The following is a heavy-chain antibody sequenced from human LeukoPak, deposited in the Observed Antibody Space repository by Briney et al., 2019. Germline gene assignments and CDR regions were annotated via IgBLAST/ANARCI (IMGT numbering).Heavy chain of an antibody. Sequence: ASVKVSCKASSYTFTGYYIHWVRQAPGHGLEWMGWINPNSCGTNYAQKFQGRVNMTRDTSISTAYMELSRLRSDDTAVYYCARDSQYSSGWGFSVKFNPYYYYYYMDVWGKGTTVTVSS. CDR3: ARDSQYSSGWGFSVKFNPYYYYYYMDV. V-gene: IGHV1-2*02. CDR2: INPNSCGT. CDR1: SYTFTGYY. J-gene: IGHJ6*03. D-gene: IGHD6-19*01.